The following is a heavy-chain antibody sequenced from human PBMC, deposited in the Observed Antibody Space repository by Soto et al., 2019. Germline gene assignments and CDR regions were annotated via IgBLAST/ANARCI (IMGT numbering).Heavy chain of an antibody. J-gene: IGHJ6*02. CDR2: ISGSGGST. CDR1: GFTFSSYA. V-gene: IGHV3-23*01. Sequence: EVQLLESGGGLVQPGGSLRLSCAASGFTFSSYAMSWVRQAPGKGLEWVSAISGSGGSTYYADSVKGRFTISRDNSKNTLYLQMNSLRAEDTAVYYCAKESNDYDILTGYLVCGMDVWGQGTTVTVSS. D-gene: IGHD3-9*01. CDR3: AKESNDYDILTGYLVCGMDV.